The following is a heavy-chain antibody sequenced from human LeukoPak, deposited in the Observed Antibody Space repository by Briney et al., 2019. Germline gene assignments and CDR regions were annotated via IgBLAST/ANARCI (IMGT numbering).Heavy chain of an antibody. J-gene: IGHJ4*02. D-gene: IGHD3-22*01. CDR3: AREVPYDSSRYYQPFDY. V-gene: IGHV1-46*01. Sequence: ASVKVSCKASGYTFTSYYMHWVRQAPGQGLEWMGIINPSGGSTSYAQKFQGRVTMTRDTSTGTVYMELSSLRSEDTAVYYCAREVPYDSSRYYQPFDYWGQGTLVTVSS. CDR1: GYTFTSYY. CDR2: INPSGGST.